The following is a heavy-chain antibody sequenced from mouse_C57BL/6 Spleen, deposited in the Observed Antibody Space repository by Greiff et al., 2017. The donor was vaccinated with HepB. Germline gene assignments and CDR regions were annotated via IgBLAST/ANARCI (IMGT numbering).Heavy chain of an antibody. J-gene: IGHJ2*01. CDR1: GYSITSGYY. CDR3: ARGDYDGNYFDY. V-gene: IGHV3-6*01. D-gene: IGHD2-4*01. Sequence: EVKLVESGPGLVKPSQSLSLTCSVTGYSITSGYYWNWIRQFPGNKLEWMGYISYDGSNNYNPSLKNRISITRDTSKNQFFLKLNSVTTEDTATYYCARGDYDGNYFDYWGQGTTLTVSS. CDR2: ISYDGSN.